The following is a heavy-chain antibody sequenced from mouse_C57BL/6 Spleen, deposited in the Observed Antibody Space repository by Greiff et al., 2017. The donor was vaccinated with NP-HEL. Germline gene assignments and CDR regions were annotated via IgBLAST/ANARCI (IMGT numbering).Heavy chain of an antibody. CDR1: GYTFTSYW. CDR3: ARDGTYYGCRGAWFAD. Sequence: VQLQQSGAELAKPGASVKLSCKASGYTFTSYWMHWVKQRPGQGLEWIGYLNPSSGYTKYNQKFKDKATLTADKSSSTAYMQLSSLTYEDSAVYYCARDGTYYGCRGAWFADWGQGTLVTVSA. V-gene: IGHV1-7*01. CDR2: LNPSSGYT. J-gene: IGHJ3*01. D-gene: IGHD1-1*01.